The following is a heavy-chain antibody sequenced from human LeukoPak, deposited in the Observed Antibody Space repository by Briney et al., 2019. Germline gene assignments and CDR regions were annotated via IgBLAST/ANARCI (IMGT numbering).Heavy chain of an antibody. CDR1: GFTFSSYS. Sequence: PGGSLRLSCAASGFTFSSYSMNWVRQAPGKGLEWVSYISSSSTIYYADSVKGRFTISRDNAKNSLYLQMNSLRAEDTAVYYCARYVDAAMVLDYWGQGTLVTASS. J-gene: IGHJ4*02. V-gene: IGHV3-48*01. CDR2: ISSSSTI. D-gene: IGHD5-18*01. CDR3: ARYVDAAMVLDY.